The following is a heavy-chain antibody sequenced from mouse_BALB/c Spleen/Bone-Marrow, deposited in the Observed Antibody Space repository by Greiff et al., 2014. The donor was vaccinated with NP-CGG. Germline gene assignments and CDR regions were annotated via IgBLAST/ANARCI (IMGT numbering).Heavy chain of an antibody. J-gene: IGHJ1*01. CDR1: GFSLTSYG. CDR3: ARVTETDWYFDV. CDR2: IWAGGST. D-gene: IGHD4-1*01. V-gene: IGHV2-9*02. Sequence: VMLVESGPGLVAPSQSLSITCTVSGFSLTSYGVHWVRQPPGKGLEWLGVIWAGGSTNYNSALMSRLSIRKENSKSQVFLKMNSLQADDTAMYYCARVTETDWYFDVWGAGTTVTVSS.